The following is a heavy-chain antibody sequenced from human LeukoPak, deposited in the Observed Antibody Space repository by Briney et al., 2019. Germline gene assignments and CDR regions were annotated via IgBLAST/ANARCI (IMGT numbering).Heavy chain of an antibody. CDR1: GGSISSYY. CDR3: SRESGAFCPFGY. CDR2: VYYSGSI. Sequence: PSETLSLTCTVSGGSISSYYWSWIRQPPGKGLEWIGYVYYSGSINYSPSLNSRLTISVDTSKNQFSLKLSSVTAADTAIYYCSRESGAFCPFGYWGQGTLVIVPS. V-gene: IGHV4-59*01. J-gene: IGHJ4*02. D-gene: IGHD1-26*01.